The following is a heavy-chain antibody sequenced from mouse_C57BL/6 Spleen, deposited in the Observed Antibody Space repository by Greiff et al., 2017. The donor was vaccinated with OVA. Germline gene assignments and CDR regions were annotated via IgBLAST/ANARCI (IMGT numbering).Heavy chain of an antibody. V-gene: IGHV1-61*01. J-gene: IGHJ3*01. CDR2: IYPSDSET. Sequence: QVQLQQPGAELVRPGSSVKLSCKASGYTFTSYWMDWVKQRPGQGLEWIGNIYPSDSETHYNQKFKDKATLTVDKSSSTAYMQLSSLTSEDSAVYYCARSGYDYDGGAWFAYWGQGTLVTVSA. D-gene: IGHD2-4*01. CDR3: ARSGYDYDGGAWFAY. CDR1: GYTFTSYW.